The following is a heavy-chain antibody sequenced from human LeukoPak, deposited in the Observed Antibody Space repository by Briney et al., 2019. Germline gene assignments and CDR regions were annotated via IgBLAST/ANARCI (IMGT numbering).Heavy chain of an antibody. Sequence: QPGGSLRLSCAASGFTFSSYGMHWVRQAPGKGLEWVAFIRYDGSNKYYADSVKGRFTISRDNSKNTLYLQMNSLRAEDTAVYYCANVQAIFGVVIIPFDYWGQGTLVTVSS. J-gene: IGHJ4*02. D-gene: IGHD3-3*01. CDR3: ANVQAIFGVVIIPFDY. V-gene: IGHV3-30*02. CDR2: IRYDGSNK. CDR1: GFTFSSYG.